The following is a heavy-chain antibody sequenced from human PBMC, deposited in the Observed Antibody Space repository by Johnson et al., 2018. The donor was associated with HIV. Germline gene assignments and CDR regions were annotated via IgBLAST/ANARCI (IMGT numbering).Heavy chain of an antibody. CDR2: ISSNGIGT. CDR1: GFTFSSYW. V-gene: IGHV3-64*07. CDR3: ARDSEWELGQEGAFDI. J-gene: IGHJ3*02. Sequence: VQLVESGGGLVQPGGSLRLSCAASGFTFSSYWMSWVRQAPGKGLEYVSAISSNGIGTYYADSVKGRFTISRENAKNSLYLQMNSLRAEDTAVYYCARDSEWELGQEGAFDIWGQGTMVTVSS. D-gene: IGHD1-26*01.